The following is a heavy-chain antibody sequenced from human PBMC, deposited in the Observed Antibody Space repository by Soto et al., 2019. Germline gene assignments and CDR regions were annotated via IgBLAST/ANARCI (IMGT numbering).Heavy chain of an antibody. J-gene: IGHJ4*02. Sequence: SETLSLTCVVSGGSISSSNLWSCVRQSPGKGLEWIGEIYYRGSPYYSPSLKSRVTISVDTSKNHLSLKMGSVTAADTALYYCARGAVAGAPFDFWGRGSLVTVYS. CDR2: IYYRGSP. D-gene: IGHD6-19*01. CDR1: GGSISSSNL. V-gene: IGHV4-4*02. CDR3: ARGAVAGAPFDF.